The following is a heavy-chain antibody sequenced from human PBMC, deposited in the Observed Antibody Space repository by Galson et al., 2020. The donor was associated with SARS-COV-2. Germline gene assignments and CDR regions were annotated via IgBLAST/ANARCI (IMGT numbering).Heavy chain of an antibody. CDR1: GFTFSMYG. CDR2: ISYDGSHT. Sequence: GGSLRLSCVASGFTFSMYGMHWARQAPGKGLEWVAVISYDGSHTYYTDSVKGRFTISRDNSKNTLFLQMNSLRPEDRAVYYCAKGHEVLDWLVPFDDWGQGTLVTVSS. V-gene: IGHV3-30*18. CDR3: AKGHEVLDWLVPFDD. D-gene: IGHD3-9*01. J-gene: IGHJ4*02.